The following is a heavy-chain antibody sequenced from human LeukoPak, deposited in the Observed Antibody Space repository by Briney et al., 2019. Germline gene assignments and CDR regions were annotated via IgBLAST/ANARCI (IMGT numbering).Heavy chain of an antibody. Sequence: SVKVSCKASGGTFGSYAISWVRQAPGQGLEWMGGIIPIFGTANYAQKFQGRVTITADKSTSTAYMELSSLRSEDTAVYYCARAGEYSSGYYYGGVAFDIWAKGQWSPSLQ. V-gene: IGHV1-69*06. D-gene: IGHD3-22*01. J-gene: IGHJ3*02. CDR3: ARAGEYSSGYYYGGVAFDI. CDR1: GGTFGSYA. CDR2: IIPIFGTA.